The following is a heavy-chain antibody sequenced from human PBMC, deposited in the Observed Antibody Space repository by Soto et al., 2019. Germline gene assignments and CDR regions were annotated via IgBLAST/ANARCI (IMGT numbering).Heavy chain of an antibody. D-gene: IGHD3-16*01. CDR1: GFTFSSYC. V-gene: IGHV3-7*03. CDR2: IKQDGSEK. J-gene: IGHJ5*02. CDR3: ARGLDPLSYAWFDP. Sequence: GGSLRLSCTASGFTFSSYCMSWVRQAPGKGLAWVANIKQDGSEKYYVDSVKGRFTISRDNAKNSLYLQMNSLRAEDTAVYYCARGLDPLSYAWFDPWGQGTLVTVSS.